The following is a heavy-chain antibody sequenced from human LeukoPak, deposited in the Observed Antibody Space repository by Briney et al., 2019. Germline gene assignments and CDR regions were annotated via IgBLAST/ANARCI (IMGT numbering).Heavy chain of an antibody. J-gene: IGHJ5*02. Sequence: SVKVSCKASGGTFSSYAISWVRQAPGQGLEWMGRIIPILGIANYAQKFQGRVTITADKPTSTAYMELSSLRSEDTAVYYCARDYYDSSGCPDPWGQGTLVTVSS. CDR3: ARDYYDSSGCPDP. CDR2: IIPILGIA. V-gene: IGHV1-69*04. CDR1: GGTFSSYA. D-gene: IGHD3-22*01.